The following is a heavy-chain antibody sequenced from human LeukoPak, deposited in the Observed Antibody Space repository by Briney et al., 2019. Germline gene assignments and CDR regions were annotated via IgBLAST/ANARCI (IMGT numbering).Heavy chain of an antibody. D-gene: IGHD5-18*01. J-gene: IGHJ5*02. V-gene: IGHV4-34*01. Sequence: ASETLSLTCAVYGGSFSDYYWSWIRQPPGKGLEWIGEINHSGSTNYNPSLKSRVTISVDTSKSQFSLKLSSVTAADTAVYYCARGKQRIQLWLNWSDPWGQGTLVTVSS. CDR2: INHSGST. CDR3: ARGKQRIQLWLNWSDP. CDR1: GGSFSDYY.